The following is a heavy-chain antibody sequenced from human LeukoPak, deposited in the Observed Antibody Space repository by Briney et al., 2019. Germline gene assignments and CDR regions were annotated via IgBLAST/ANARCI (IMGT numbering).Heavy chain of an antibody. CDR3: AKASWVSSADAVL. CDR2: LRGAGSK. V-gene: IGHV3-23*01. J-gene: IGHJ4*02. D-gene: IGHD3-16*01. CDR1: GFTFSSYA. Sequence: GGSLRLSCVASGFTFSSYAMSLVRQAPGRGLEWVANLRGAGSKFYADSVQGRFTLSRDESRNTVYLQLTYLRVEDTALYYCAKASWVSSADAVLWGRGPAVTVSS.